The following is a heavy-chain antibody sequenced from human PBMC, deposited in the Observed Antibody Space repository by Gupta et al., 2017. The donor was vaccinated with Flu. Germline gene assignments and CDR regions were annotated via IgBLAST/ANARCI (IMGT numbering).Heavy chain of an antibody. J-gene: IGHJ6*02. D-gene: IGHD4-17*01. Sequence: EVQLVESGGGLVQPGGSLRLSCAASGFPFSKYDMHWVRQAPGKGLEWVAGIGTGGDTYYPDSVRGRFAISRDNDENSLYLQMNSLRAGDTAVYFCVRNFYGVVADQYGMDVWGQGTTVTVSS. CDR3: VRNFYGVVADQYGMDV. CDR1: GFPFSKYD. V-gene: IGHV3-13*01. CDR2: IGTGGDT.